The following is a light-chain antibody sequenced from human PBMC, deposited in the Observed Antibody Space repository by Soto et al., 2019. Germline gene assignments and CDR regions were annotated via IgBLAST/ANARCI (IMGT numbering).Light chain of an antibody. CDR3: QQYSRNPLT. Sequence: DIQMTQSPSTLSASVGDRVTITCRDSQSVSSWLAWYQQKPGEVPKLLIYKASSLESGVPSRFSGSGSGTEFTLTISSLQADDFVTYYCQQYSRNPLTFGGGTKVEIK. V-gene: IGKV1-5*03. CDR2: KAS. CDR1: QSVSSW. J-gene: IGKJ4*01.